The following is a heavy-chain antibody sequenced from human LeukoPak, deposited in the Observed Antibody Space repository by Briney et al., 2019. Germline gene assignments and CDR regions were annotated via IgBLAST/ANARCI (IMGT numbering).Heavy chain of an antibody. V-gene: IGHV4-59*01. D-gene: IGHD3-10*01. Sequence: SETLSLTCAVDGGSFSDYYWSWIRQPPGKGLEWIGYIYYSGSTNYKPSLKSRVTISVDTSKNQFSLKLSSVTAADTAVYYCARGGYYGSGNDFRFDPWGQGTLVTVSS. CDR2: IYYSGST. J-gene: IGHJ5*02. CDR3: ARGGYYGSGNDFRFDP. CDR1: GGSFSDYY.